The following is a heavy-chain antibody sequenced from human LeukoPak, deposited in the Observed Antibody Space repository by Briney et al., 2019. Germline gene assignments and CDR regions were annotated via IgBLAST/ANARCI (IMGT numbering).Heavy chain of an antibody. CDR3: ARVGSSSWYFYYYGMDV. J-gene: IGHJ6*02. V-gene: IGHV1-24*01. Sequence: ASVKVSCKVSGYTLTELSMHWVRQAPGKGLEWMGGFDPEDGETIYAQKFQGRVTMTRNTSISTAYMELSSLRSEDTAVYYCARVGSSSWYFYYYGMDVWGQGTTVTVSS. D-gene: IGHD6-13*01. CDR2: FDPEDGET. CDR1: GYTLTELS.